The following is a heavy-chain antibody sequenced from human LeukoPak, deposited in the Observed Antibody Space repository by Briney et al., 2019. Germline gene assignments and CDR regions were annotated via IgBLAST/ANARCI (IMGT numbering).Heavy chain of an antibody. CDR2: IYTSGST. V-gene: IGHV4-4*07. J-gene: IGHJ3*02. D-gene: IGHD2-21*01. CDR3: ARGGYCGGDCLLGDDAFDI. Sequence: SETLSLTCTVSGGSLSSYYWSWIRQPAGKGLEWIGRIYTSGSTNYNPSLKRQVTMPVATSKNQFSLKLSSVTAADTAVYYCARGGYCGGDCLLGDDAFDIWGQGTMVTVSS. CDR1: GGSLSSYY.